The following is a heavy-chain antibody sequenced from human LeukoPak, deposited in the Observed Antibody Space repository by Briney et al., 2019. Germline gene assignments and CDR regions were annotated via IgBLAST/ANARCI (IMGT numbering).Heavy chain of an antibody. CDR1: WITFDGYC. CDR3: AKDAPGWYDAFDI. CDR2: ISGDGGST. D-gene: IGHD6-19*01. V-gene: IGHV3-43*02. Sequence: GGSLRLSCAASWITFDGYCMEWVRQTPGKGLGWVSLISGDGGSTYYADSVKGRFTISRDNSKNSLYLQMNSLRTEDTALYYCAKDAPGWYDAFDIWGQGTMVTVSS. J-gene: IGHJ3*02.